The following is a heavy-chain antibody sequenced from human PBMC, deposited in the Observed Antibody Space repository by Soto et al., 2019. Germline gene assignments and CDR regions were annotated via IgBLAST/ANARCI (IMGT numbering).Heavy chain of an antibody. CDR1: GGSISSGDYY. D-gene: IGHD2-15*01. CDR2: IYYRGST. Sequence: QVQLQESGPGLVKPSQTLSLTCTVSGGSISSGDYYWSWIRQPPGKGLEWIGYIYYRGSTYYNPSLKSRVTISVDTSKNQFSLKRSCVTDADTAVYYCARDVVVVVAATGSYYYYGMDVWGQGTTVTVSS. V-gene: IGHV4-30-4*01. J-gene: IGHJ6*02. CDR3: ARDVVVVVAATGSYYYYGMDV.